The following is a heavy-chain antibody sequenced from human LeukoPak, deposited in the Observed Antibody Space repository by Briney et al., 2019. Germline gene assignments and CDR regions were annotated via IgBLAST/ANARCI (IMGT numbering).Heavy chain of an antibody. D-gene: IGHD3-9*01. J-gene: IGHJ4*02. V-gene: IGHV3-23*01. CDR3: AKPPFDWLFYELDY. CDR2: ISGSGGST. CDR1: GFIFSSYA. Sequence: GGSLRLSCAASGFIFSSYAMSWVRQAPGKGLEWVSAISGSGGSTYYADSVKGRFTISRDNSKNTLYLQMNRLRAEDTAVYYCAKPPFDWLFYELDYWGQGTLVTVSS.